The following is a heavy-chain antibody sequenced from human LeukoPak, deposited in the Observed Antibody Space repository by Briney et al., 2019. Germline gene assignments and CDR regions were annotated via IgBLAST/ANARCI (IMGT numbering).Heavy chain of an antibody. D-gene: IGHD3-22*01. CDR1: GYTFTSYG. J-gene: IGHJ5*02. CDR2: ISCYNGYT. CDR3: ARDEARYSSGYYPNWFDP. V-gene: IGHV1-18*01. Sequence: SAKVSCKASGYTFTSYGISWVRQAPGQGLEWMGWISCYNGYTHYAHNLQGRVTMTTDTTTSTAYMELRSLRSDDTAVYYCARDEARYSSGYYPNWFDPWGQGTLVTVSS.